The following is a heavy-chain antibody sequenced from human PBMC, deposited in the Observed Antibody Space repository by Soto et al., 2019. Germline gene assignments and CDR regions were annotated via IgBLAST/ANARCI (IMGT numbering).Heavy chain of an antibody. J-gene: IGHJ3*01. Sequence: EVQLVESGGGLVQPGESLRLSCAASGFTFSYYWMHWVRQTPGKGLLWVSHIHNDGSRTTYADSVKGRFTISRDNARNRVYWKMTCWKGDERVGYCGPRGYRGFFDLWGGGTAVTVSP. V-gene: IGHV3-74*03. CDR1: GFTFSYYW. CDR2: IHNDGSRT. D-gene: IGHD1-1*01. CDR3: PRGYRGFFDL.